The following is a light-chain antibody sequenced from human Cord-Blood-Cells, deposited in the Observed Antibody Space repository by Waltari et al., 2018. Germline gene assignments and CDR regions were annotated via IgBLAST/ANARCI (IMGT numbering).Light chain of an antibody. CDR2: GNS. Sequence: QSVLTQPPSVSGAPGPRVTISCTGSSSTIGAGYDVPWYQQLPGTAPKLLIYGNSNRPSGVPDRFSGSKSGTSASLAITGLQAEDEADYYCQSYDSSLREVFGGGTKLTVL. CDR3: QSYDSSLREV. CDR1: SSTIGAGYD. J-gene: IGLJ2*01. V-gene: IGLV1-40*01.